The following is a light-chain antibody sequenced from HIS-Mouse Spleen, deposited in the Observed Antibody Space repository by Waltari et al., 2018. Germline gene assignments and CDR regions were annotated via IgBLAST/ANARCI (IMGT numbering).Light chain of an antibody. V-gene: IGLV2-14*03. J-gene: IGLJ1*01. CDR2: DVS. Sequence: QSALTQPDSVSGSPGQSITLSCTGTSSDVGGYNYVSWYQQHPGKAPNLMIYDVSNRPSGVSNRFSGSKSGNTASLTISGLQAEDEADYYCSSYTSSSTYVFGTGTKVTVL. CDR3: SSYTSSSTYV. CDR1: SSDVGGYNY.